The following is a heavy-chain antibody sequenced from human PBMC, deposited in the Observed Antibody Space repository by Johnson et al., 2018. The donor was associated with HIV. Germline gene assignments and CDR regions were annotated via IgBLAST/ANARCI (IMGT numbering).Heavy chain of an antibody. Sequence: QMLLVESGGGVVQPGRSLRLSCAASGFTFSSYAMHWVRQAPGKGLEWVAVISYDGRDAYYADSVKGRFTSSRDNSKNTLYLQMNSLKTEDTAVYYCTTYTAMVTMYVEIKGGAFDIWGQGTMVTVSS. V-gene: IGHV3-30*04. CDR3: TTYTAMVTMYVEIKGGAFDI. J-gene: IGHJ3*02. CDR2: ISYDGRDA. CDR1: GFTFSSYA. D-gene: IGHD5-18*01.